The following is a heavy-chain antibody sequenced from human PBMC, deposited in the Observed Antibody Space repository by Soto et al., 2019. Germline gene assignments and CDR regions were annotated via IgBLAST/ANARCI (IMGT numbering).Heavy chain of an antibody. CDR1: GGSISSYY. CDR2: IYYSGST. V-gene: IGHV4-59*08. CDR3: ARRYESCFEY. D-gene: IGHD2-2*01. J-gene: IGHJ4*02. Sequence: SETLSLTCTVSGGSISSYYWSWIRQPPGKGLEWIGYIYYSGSTNYNPSLKSRVTISVDTSKNQFSLKLSSVTAADTAVYYCARRYESCFEYWGQGTLVTVSS.